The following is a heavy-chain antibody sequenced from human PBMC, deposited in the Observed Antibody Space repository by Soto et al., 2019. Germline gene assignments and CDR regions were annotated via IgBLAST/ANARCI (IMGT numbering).Heavy chain of an antibody. CDR2: ISYDGSNK. CDR1: GFTFSSYG. J-gene: IGHJ4*02. V-gene: IGHV3-30*18. Sequence: VQLVESGGGVVQPGRSLRLSCAASGFTFSSYGMHWVRQAPGKGLEWVAVISYDGSNKYYADSVKGRFTISRDNSKNTLYLQMNSLRAEDTAVYYCAKERSSGWYYFDSWGQGTLVTVSS. CDR3: AKERSSGWYYFDS. D-gene: IGHD6-19*01.